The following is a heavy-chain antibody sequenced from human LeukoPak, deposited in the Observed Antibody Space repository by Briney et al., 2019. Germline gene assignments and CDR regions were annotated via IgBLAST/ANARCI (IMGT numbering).Heavy chain of an antibody. J-gene: IGHJ4*02. CDR3: ARDRDDFWSGSPDY. CDR1: GFTFSSYS. D-gene: IGHD3-3*01. CDR2: ISSSSSTI. V-gene: IGHV3-48*01. Sequence: GGSLRLSCAASGFTFSSYSMNWVRQAQAKGLEWVSYISSSSSTIYYADSVKGRFTISRDNAKNSLYLLMSSLRAEDTALYYCARDRDDFWSGSPDYWGQGTLVTVSS.